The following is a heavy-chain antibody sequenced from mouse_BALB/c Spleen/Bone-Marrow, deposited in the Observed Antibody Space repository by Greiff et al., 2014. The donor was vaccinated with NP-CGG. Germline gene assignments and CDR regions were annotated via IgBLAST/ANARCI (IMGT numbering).Heavy chain of an antibody. CDR3: ARSYGSSPFDY. V-gene: IGHV14-3*02. CDR2: IDPANGNT. D-gene: IGHD1-1*01. CDR1: GFNIKDTY. Sequence: VQLQQSGAELVKPGASVKLSCTASGFNIKDTYMHWVKQRPEQGLEWIGRIDPANGNTKYDPKFQGKATITADTSFNTAYLQLSSLTSEDTAVYYCARSYGSSPFDYWGQGTTLTVSS. J-gene: IGHJ2*01.